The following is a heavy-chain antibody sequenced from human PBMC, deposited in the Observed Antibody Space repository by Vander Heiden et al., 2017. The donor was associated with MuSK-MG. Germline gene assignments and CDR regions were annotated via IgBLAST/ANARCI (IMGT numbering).Heavy chain of an antibody. CDR3: ARARGWGGGYNLGLDV. CDR2: IYAGGIT. Sequence: EEQLVESGGGLVQPGGSLTLSCVASGFTVSDNFMTWVRQAPGKGLEWVSVIYAGGITDYGESVKCRFTISRDNSKNTVYLQVNSLRVEDTAAYFWARARGWGGGYNLGLDVWGQGITVTVSS. V-gene: IGHV3-53*01. J-gene: IGHJ6*02. D-gene: IGHD2-15*01. CDR1: GFTVSDNF.